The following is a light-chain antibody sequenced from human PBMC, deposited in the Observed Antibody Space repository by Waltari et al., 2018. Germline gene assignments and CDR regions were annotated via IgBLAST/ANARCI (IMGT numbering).Light chain of an antibody. Sequence: SYELTQPPSVSVSPGQTASIPCSGQFGYKYVSWYRQKAGQSPEVVIYQDKKRPSGIPERFSGSTSGNTATLTISGTQAMDEADYYCQSWYTTSVVFGAGTKLTVL. CDR2: QDK. CDR1: FGYKY. CDR3: QSWYTTSVV. V-gene: IGLV3-1*01. J-gene: IGLJ2*01.